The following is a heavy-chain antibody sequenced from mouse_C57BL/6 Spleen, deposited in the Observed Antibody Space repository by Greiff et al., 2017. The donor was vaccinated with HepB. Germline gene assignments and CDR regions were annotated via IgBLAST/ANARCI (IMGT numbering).Heavy chain of an antibody. Sequence: QVQLQQSGPELVKPGASVKISCKASGYAFSSSWMNWVKQRPGKGLEWIGRIYPGDGDTNYNGKFKGKATLTADKSSSTAYMQLSSLTSEDSAVYFCARSITTASWFAYWGQGTLVTVSA. V-gene: IGHV1-82*01. CDR3: ARSITTASWFAY. CDR2: IYPGDGDT. CDR1: GYAFSSSW. D-gene: IGHD1-2*01. J-gene: IGHJ3*01.